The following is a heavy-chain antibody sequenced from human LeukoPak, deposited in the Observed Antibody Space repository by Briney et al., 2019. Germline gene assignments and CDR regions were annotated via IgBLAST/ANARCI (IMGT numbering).Heavy chain of an antibody. CDR3: ASLGPYWYFDL. CDR1: GFTFSNYW. J-gene: IGHJ2*01. Sequence: GGSLRLSCAASGFTFSNYWMSWARQAPGKGLEWVANIKQDGSEKYYVDSVKGRFTISRDNAKNSLYLQMNSLRAEDTAVYYCASLGPYWYFDLWGRGTLVTVSS. CDR2: IKQDGSEK. V-gene: IGHV3-7*01. D-gene: IGHD3-10*01.